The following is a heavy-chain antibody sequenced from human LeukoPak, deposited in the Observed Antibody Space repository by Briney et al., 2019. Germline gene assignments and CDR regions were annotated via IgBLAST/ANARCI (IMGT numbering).Heavy chain of an antibody. CDR1: GFIFSSFG. J-gene: IGHJ6*03. CDR3: ARQMIEGRHYYSMDV. Sequence: GGSLRLSCAASGFIFSSFGMHWVRQGPGKGLEGVAFIRYDESNKYYADSVKGRFTISRDNSKNTVYLQMNRLRGGDTAVYFCARQMIEGRHYYSMDVWGKGTSVTVSS. CDR2: IRYDESNK. V-gene: IGHV3-30*02. D-gene: IGHD3-22*01.